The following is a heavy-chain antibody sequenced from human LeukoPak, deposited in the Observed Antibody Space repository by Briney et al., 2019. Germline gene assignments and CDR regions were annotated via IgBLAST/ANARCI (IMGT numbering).Heavy chain of an antibody. J-gene: IGHJ4*02. V-gene: IGHV1-18*01. CDR2: ISAYNGNT. D-gene: IGHD3-9*01. CDR1: GYTFTSYG. Sequence: GASVKVSCKASGYTFTSYGTSWVRQAPGQGLEWMGWISAYNGNTNYAQKLQGRVTMTTDTSTSTAYMELRSLRSDDTAVYYCARGQTNYFDWLSSYFDYWGQGTLVTVSS. CDR3: ARGQTNYFDWLSSYFDY.